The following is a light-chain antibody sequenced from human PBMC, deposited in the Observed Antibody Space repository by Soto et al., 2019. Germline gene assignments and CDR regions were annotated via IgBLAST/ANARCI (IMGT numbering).Light chain of an antibody. J-gene: IGLJ1*01. CDR1: SSDVGGYNY. CDR3: CSYAGTYTYV. V-gene: IGLV2-11*01. CDR2: DVS. Sequence: QSALTQPRPVSGSPGQSVTISCTGTSSDVGGYNYVSWYQQHPGKAPKVMIFDVSKRPSGVPDRFSGSKSGNTASLTISGLQADDEADYYCCSYAGTYTYVLGTGTKLTVL.